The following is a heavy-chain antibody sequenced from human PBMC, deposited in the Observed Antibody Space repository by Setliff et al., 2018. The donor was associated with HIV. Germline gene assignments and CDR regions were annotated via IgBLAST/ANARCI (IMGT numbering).Heavy chain of an antibody. CDR1: GRTFTNVD. Sequence: ASVKVSCKASGRTFTNVDIHWLRRATGQGLEWMGWMNPNTGVSGYALKFQARVTMTRDTSISTAYMELSSLRFEDTAVYYCARAKATRQARPTNCFDPWGQGTLVTVSS. D-gene: IGHD1-1*01. CDR3: ARAKATRQARPTNCFDP. V-gene: IGHV1-8*01. J-gene: IGHJ5*02. CDR2: MNPNTGVS.